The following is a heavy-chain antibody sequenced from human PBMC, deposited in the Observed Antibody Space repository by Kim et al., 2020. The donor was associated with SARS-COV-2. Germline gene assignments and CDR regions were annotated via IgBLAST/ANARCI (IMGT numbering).Heavy chain of an antibody. V-gene: IGHV3-15*01. CDR1: GFTFSNAW. Sequence: GGSLRLSCAASGFTFSNAWMSWVRQAPGKGLEWVGRIKSKTDGGTTDYAAPVKGRFTISRDDSKNTLYLQMNSLKTEDTAVYYCTTDDYGSGSLWENYYYYYGMDVWGQGTTVTVSS. J-gene: IGHJ6*02. CDR3: TTDDYGSGSLWENYYYYYGMDV. CDR2: IKSKTDGGTT. D-gene: IGHD3-10*01.